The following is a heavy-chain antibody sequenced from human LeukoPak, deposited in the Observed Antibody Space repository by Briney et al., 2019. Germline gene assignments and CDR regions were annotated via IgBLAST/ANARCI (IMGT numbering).Heavy chain of an antibody. J-gene: IGHJ4*02. D-gene: IGHD3-9*01. CDR2: INAGNGNT. CDR3: ARGYDILTGYYSFDC. V-gene: IGHV1-3*01. Sequence: ASVKVSCKASGYTFTSYAMHWVRQAPGQRLEWMGWINAGNGNTKYSQKFQGRVTITRDTSASTAYMELSSLRSEDTAVYYCARGYDILTGYYSFDCWGQGTLVTVSS. CDR1: GYTFTSYA.